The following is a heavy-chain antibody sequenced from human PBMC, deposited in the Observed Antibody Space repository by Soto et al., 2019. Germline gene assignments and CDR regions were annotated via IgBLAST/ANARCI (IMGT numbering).Heavy chain of an antibody. V-gene: IGHV4-39*01. Sequence: SETLSLTCTVSGGSISSSSYYWGWIRQPPGKGLEWIGSIYYSGSTYYNPSLKSRVTISVDSSKNQFSLKLSSVTAADTAVYYCARLSIAARLGFDPWGQGTLVTVPQ. CDR3: ARLSIAARLGFDP. D-gene: IGHD6-6*01. CDR1: GGSISSSSYY. J-gene: IGHJ5*02. CDR2: IYYSGST.